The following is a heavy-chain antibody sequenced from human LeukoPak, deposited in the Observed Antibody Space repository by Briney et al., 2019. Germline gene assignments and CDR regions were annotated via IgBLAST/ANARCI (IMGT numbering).Heavy chain of an antibody. D-gene: IGHD2-15*01. Sequence: GGSLRLSCAASGFTFSSYWMNWVRQAPGKGLEWVAFIRYDGSNKYYADSVKGRFTISRDNSKNTLYLQMNSLRAEDTAVYYCAKDSTNIVVVVAATGGNWFDPWGQGTLVTVSS. J-gene: IGHJ5*02. CDR2: IRYDGSNK. CDR3: AKDSTNIVVVVAATGGNWFDP. V-gene: IGHV3-30*02. CDR1: GFTFSSYW.